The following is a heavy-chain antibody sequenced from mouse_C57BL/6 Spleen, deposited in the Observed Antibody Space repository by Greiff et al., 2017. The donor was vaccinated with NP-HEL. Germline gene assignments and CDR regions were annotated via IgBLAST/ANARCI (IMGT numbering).Heavy chain of an antibody. J-gene: IGHJ4*01. V-gene: IGHV2-9-1*01. Sequence: VKLMESGPGLVAPSQSLSITCTVSGFSLTSYAISWVRQPPGKGLEWLGVIWTGGGTNYNSALKSRLSISKDNSKSQVFLKMNSLQTDDTARYYCARKRYGNLYYYAMDYWGQGTSVTVSS. CDR1: GFSLTSYA. CDR3: ARKRYGNLYYYAMDY. D-gene: IGHD2-1*01. CDR2: IWTGGGT.